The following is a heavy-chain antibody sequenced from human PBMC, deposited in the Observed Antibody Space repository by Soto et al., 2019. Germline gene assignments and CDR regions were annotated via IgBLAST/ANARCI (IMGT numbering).Heavy chain of an antibody. V-gene: IGHV1-3*01. D-gene: IGHD6-19*01. CDR1: GYTFTSYA. CDR2: INAGNGNT. CDR3: AIGPPVRYSSGWFDY. Sequence: ASVKVSCKASGYTFTSYAMHWVRQAPGQRLEWMGWINAGNGNTKYSQKFQGRVTITRDTSASTAYMELSSLRSEDTAVYYCAIGPPVRYSSGWFDYWGQGTLVTVSS. J-gene: IGHJ4*02.